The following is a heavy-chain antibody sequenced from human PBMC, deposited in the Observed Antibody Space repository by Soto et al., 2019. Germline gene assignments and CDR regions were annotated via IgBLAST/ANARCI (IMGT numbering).Heavy chain of an antibody. CDR1: GFTFSSYG. CDR3: ARDSVQLWFLIDY. Sequence: GGSLRLSCAASGFTFSSYGMHWVRQAPGKGLEWVAVIWYDGSNKYYADSVKGRFTISRDNSKNTLYLQMNSLRAEDTAVYYCARDSVQLWFLIDYWGQGTLVTVSS. CDR2: IWYDGSNK. D-gene: IGHD5-18*01. V-gene: IGHV3-33*01. J-gene: IGHJ4*02.